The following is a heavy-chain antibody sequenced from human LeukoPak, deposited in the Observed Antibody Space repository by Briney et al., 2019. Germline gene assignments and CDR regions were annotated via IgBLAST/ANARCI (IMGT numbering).Heavy chain of an antibody. V-gene: IGHV3-30*18. CDR3: AKEYSSGWSYWYFDH. CDR2: ISRHGSTK. D-gene: IGHD6-19*01. Sequence: GRSLRLSCAASGFDFSDHGMHWVRQAPGKGLEWVAVISRHGSTKIYAASVKGRFTISRDNSKNTMYLQMDSLRPEDTAVYFCAKEYSSGWSYWYFDHWGRGTLVTVSS. J-gene: IGHJ2*01. CDR1: GFDFSDHG.